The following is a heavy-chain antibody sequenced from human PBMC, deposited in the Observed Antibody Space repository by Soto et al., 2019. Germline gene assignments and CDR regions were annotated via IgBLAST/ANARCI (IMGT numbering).Heavy chain of an antibody. CDR3: ARVIWSGHLTSDL. Sequence: EVQVVESGGGLVQPGGSLRLSCAASGFTFSSNSMNWVRQAPGKGLEWISYISSSSSTIYADSVKGRFTISRDNAKNSLYQQMNSLRDEDTAVYYCARVIWSGHLTSDLWGQGTLVTVSS. CDR2: ISSSSSTI. CDR1: GFTFSSNS. V-gene: IGHV3-48*02. D-gene: IGHD3-3*01. J-gene: IGHJ5*02.